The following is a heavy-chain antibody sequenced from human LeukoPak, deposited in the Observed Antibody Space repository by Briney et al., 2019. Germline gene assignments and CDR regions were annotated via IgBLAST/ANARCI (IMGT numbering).Heavy chain of an antibody. CDR1: GFTFSTYA. J-gene: IGHJ4*02. D-gene: IGHD6-19*01. CDR2: ISNNGGST. V-gene: IGHV3-64D*09. Sequence: AGGSLRLSCSASGFTFSTYAMHWVRQAPGKGLEYVSAISNNGGSTYYADSVKGRFTISRDNSKNTLYLQMSSLRTGDTAVYYCVKALGQWLVYYFDYWGQGTLVTVSS. CDR3: VKALGQWLVYYFDY.